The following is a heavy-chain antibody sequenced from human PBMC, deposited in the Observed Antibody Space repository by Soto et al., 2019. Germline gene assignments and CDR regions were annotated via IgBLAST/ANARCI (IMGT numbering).Heavy chain of an antibody. J-gene: IGHJ4*02. Sequence: GSLRLSCVASGFAFGTYTMNWVRQAPGKGLEWVSSISSGSGYIYYADSVKGRFTISRDNAMNSLFLHLNSLRADDTAVYYCARDRPYGDHAPDYWGQGTLVTVSS. CDR2: ISSGSGYI. D-gene: IGHD4-17*01. CDR1: GFAFGTYT. CDR3: ARDRPYGDHAPDY. V-gene: IGHV3-21*01.